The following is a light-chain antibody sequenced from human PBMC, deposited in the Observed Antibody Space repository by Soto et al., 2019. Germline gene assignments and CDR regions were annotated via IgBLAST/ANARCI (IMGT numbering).Light chain of an antibody. V-gene: IGKV1-9*01. Sequence: IQLTQSPSSLSASVGDRVTISCRASQGIANFLAWYQQKPGKAPKLLIYGASTLQSGVPSSFSGSRSGTDFTLTISSLQPEDFATYYCQQLNSFPIPFGPGTKVDIK. J-gene: IGKJ3*01. CDR2: GAS. CDR3: QQLNSFPIP. CDR1: QGIANF.